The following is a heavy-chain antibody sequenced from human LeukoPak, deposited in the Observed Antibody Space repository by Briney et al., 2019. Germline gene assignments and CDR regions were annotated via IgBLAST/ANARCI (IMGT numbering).Heavy chain of an antibody. J-gene: IGHJ4*02. D-gene: IGHD3-10*01. V-gene: IGHV1-2*02. CDR3: AREDKGSGSSDY. CDR2: INPNSGGT. CDR1: GYTFTGYY. Sequence: VVSVKVSCKASGYTFTGYYMHWVRQAPGQGLEWMGWINPNSGGTNYAQKFQGRVTMTRDTSISTAYMELSSLRSEDTAVYYCAREDKGSGSSDYWGQGTLVTVSS.